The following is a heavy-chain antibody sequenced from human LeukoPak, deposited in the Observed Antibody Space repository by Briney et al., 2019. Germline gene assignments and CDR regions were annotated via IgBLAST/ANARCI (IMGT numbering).Heavy chain of an antibody. D-gene: IGHD1-26*01. J-gene: IGHJ4*02. CDR3: AKDWDL. Sequence: GGSLRLSCAASGYTFRSYPGFTFEHFPFNWAHQAPGKGLEWVSTITDDGRTYYAESVQGRFTISRDNSKRTLDLQMNGLRADDTATYYCAKDWDLWGQGTLVTVSS. CDR1: GYTFRSYP. V-gene: IGHV3-23*01. CDR2: ITDDGRT.